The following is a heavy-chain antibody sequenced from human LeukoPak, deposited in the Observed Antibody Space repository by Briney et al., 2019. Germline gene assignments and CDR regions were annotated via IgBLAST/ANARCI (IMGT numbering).Heavy chain of an antibody. Sequence: ASVKVSCKASGGTFSSYAISWVRQAPGQGLEWMGRIIPILGIANYAQKFQGRVTITADKSTSTAYMELSSLRSEDTAVYYCARDLYYYDSSGPGGRDYWGQGTLVTVSS. CDR3: ARDLYYYDSSGPGGRDY. D-gene: IGHD3-22*01. CDR2: IIPILGIA. V-gene: IGHV1-69*04. J-gene: IGHJ4*02. CDR1: GGTFSSYA.